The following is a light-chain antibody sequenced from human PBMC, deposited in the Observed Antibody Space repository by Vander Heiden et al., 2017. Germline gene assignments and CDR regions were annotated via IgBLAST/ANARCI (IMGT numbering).Light chain of an antibody. CDR3: QSADNTGTFRV. CDR2: KDN. V-gene: IGLV3-25*03. CDR1: ALPKQF. Sequence: SYALTQPPSVSVSPGQTARITCSGSALPKQFAYWYQQKPGQAPVLVIFKDNERPSGITERFSGSSSGTTVTLTISGAQAEDEADYYCQSADNTGTFRVFGGGTRLTVL. J-gene: IGLJ2*01.